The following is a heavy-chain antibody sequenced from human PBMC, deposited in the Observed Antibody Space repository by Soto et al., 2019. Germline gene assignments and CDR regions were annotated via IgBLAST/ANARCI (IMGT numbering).Heavy chain of an antibody. V-gene: IGHV1-2*04. CDR2: INPNSGGT. Sequence: ASVKVSCKASGYTSIGYYIHWVRQAPGQGLEWMGWINPNSGGTNYAQKFQGWVTMTRDASISTAYMELSRLKSDDTAVYYRARERVGVTTTSYYYYGMDVWG. CDR3: ARERVGVTTTSYYYYGMDV. CDR1: GYTSIGYY. J-gene: IGHJ6*02. D-gene: IGHD1-26*01.